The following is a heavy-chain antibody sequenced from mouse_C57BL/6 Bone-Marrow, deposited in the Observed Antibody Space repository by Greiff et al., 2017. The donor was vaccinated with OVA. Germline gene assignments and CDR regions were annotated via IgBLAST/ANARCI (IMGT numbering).Heavy chain of an antibody. CDR1: GYAFSSSW. CDR2: IYPGDGDT. J-gene: IGHJ4*01. D-gene: IGHD1-1*01. V-gene: IGHV1-82*01. CDR3: AREGESTTDEHYAMDY. Sequence: QVQLQQSGPELVKPGASVKISCKASGYAFSSSWMNWVKQRPGKGLEWIGRIYPGDGDTNYNGKFKGKATLTADKSSSTAYMQLSSLTSEDSAVYFCAREGESTTDEHYAMDYWGQGTSVTVSS.